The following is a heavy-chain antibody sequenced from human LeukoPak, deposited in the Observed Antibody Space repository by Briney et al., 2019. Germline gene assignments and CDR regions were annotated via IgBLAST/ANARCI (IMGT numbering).Heavy chain of an antibody. D-gene: IGHD1-26*01. V-gene: IGHV3-23*01. J-gene: IGHJ6*03. CDR1: GFTFSSYA. CDR3: ARFGSYGRLEVIYYYYYMDV. Sequence: GGSLRLSCAASGFTFSSYAMNWVRQAPGKGLEWVSGISDSGGSTYYADSVKGRFTISRDNSKNTLYLQMNSLRAEDTAVYYCARFGSYGRLEVIYYYYYMDVWGKGTTVTVSS. CDR2: ISDSGGST.